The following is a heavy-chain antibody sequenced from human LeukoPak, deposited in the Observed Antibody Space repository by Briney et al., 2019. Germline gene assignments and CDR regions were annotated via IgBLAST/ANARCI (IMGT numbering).Heavy chain of an antibody. CDR1: GGSISSSSYY. J-gene: IGHJ4*02. CDR3: ASIDFSSSWYLFDY. Sequence: SSETLSLTCTVSGGSISSSSYYWGWIRQPPGKGLEWIGSIYYIGSTYYNPSLKSRVTISVDTSKNQFSLKLSSVTAADTAVYYCASIDFSSSWYLFDYWGQGTLVTVSS. CDR2: IYYIGST. D-gene: IGHD6-13*01. V-gene: IGHV4-39*07.